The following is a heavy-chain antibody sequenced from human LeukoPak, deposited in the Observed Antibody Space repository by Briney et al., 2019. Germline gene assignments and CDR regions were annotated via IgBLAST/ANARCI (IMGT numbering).Heavy chain of an antibody. D-gene: IGHD5/OR15-5a*01. J-gene: IGHJ5*02. V-gene: IGHV1-18*01. CDR3: AREVSTSPCGP. CDR2: ISAYTGNT. CDR1: GYTFTNYG. Sequence: ASVKVSCKASGYTFTNYGITWVRQAPGQGLEWMGWISAYTGNTNYAQKLQGRVTLTTDTSTSIAFMELRSLRSDDTAVYYCAREVSTSPCGPWGPGTPVTASS.